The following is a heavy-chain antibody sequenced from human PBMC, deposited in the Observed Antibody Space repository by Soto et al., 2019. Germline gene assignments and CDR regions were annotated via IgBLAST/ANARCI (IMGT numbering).Heavy chain of an antibody. V-gene: IGHV3-23*01. CDR2: IRGSGSST. D-gene: IGHD4-17*01. CDR3: AKLASDSGDYGGFDY. CDR1: GFTFSSHA. Sequence: VGSLRLSCAASGFTFSSHALSWVRQAPGQGLEWVSSIRGSGSSTYYAGSVKGRFTISRDNSNNTLYLQMNSLSAEDTALYFCAKLASDSGDYGGFDYWGQGTPVTVSS. J-gene: IGHJ4*02.